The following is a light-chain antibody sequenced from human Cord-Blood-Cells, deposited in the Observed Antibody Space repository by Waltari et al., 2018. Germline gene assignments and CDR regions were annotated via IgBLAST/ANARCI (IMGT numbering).Light chain of an antibody. CDR3: QASDSSTVV. Sequence: SYELTQPPSVSVSPGQTASITCPGDKLGDNDACWDQQKPGQSPVQAIYQDSKRPSGIPERFPRPNSGNPANLPISGTHAMYEAAYYCQASDSSTVVFGGVAKLTVL. J-gene: IGLJ2*01. V-gene: IGLV3-1*01. CDR1: KLGDND. CDR2: QDS.